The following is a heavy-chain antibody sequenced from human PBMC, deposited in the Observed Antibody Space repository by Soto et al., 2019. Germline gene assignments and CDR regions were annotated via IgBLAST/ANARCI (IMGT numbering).Heavy chain of an antibody. CDR3: AAGRYYYDSSGYYQDGMDV. CDR1: GFTFTSSA. D-gene: IGHD3-22*01. Sequence: SVKVSCKASGFTFTSSAVQWVRQARGQRLEWIGWIVVGSGNTNYAQKFQERVTITRDMSTSTAYMELSSLRSEDTAVYYCAAGRYYYDSSGYYQDGMDVWGQGTTVTVSS. J-gene: IGHJ6*02. V-gene: IGHV1-58*01. CDR2: IVVGSGNT.